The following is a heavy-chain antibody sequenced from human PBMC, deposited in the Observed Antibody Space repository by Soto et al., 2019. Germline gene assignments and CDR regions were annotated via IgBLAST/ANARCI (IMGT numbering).Heavy chain of an antibody. CDR3: ARDLTSVRGS. D-gene: IGHD3-10*01. CDR1: GGTFSRHS. J-gene: IGHJ4*02. CDR2: IIPIFDAT. Sequence: QVQMVQSGAEVKKPGSSARVSCKVSGGTFSRHSISWVRQAPGQGLEWMGGIIPIFDATQYAQKFQGRLRITADESTTTFHMDLSGLRPEDTAISFCARDLTSVRGSWGQGTLVTVS. V-gene: IGHV1-69*01.